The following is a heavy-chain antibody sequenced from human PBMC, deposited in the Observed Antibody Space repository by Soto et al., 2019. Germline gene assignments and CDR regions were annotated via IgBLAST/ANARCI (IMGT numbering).Heavy chain of an antibody. CDR3: ATSQGSSTSCDIYYYYSYGIEV. V-gene: IGHV1-69*01. J-gene: IGHJ6*02. CDR1: GGTFSSYA. D-gene: IGHD2-2*01. Sequence: QVQLVQSGAEVKKPGSSVKVSCKASGGTFSSYAISWVRQAPGQGLEWMGGIIPISDTTNYAQKFQGSVTITADESTSTAYMELSSLRSEDTAVYYWATSQGSSTSCDIYYYYSYGIEVWGQGTTVTVSS. CDR2: IIPISDTT.